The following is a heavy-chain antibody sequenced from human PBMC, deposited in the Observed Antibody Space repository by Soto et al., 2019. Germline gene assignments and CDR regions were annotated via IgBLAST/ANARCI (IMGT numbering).Heavy chain of an antibody. Sequence: SSETLSLTCAVDGGSFSGYYCSWIRQPPGKGLEWIGEINHSGSTNYNPSLKSRVTISVDTSKNQFSLKLSSVTAADTAVYYCARGRVQLEVVPAATFPYNWFDPWGQGTLVTVSS. V-gene: IGHV4-34*01. CDR1: GGSFSGYY. CDR2: INHSGST. CDR3: ARGRVQLEVVPAATFPYNWFDP. D-gene: IGHD2-2*01. J-gene: IGHJ5*02.